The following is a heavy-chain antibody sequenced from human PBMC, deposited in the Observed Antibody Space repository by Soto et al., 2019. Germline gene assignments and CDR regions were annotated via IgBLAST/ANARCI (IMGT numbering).Heavy chain of an antibody. CDR3: ARGPRIFYPGYYYYYYGMDV. CDR2: IKQDGSEK. Sequence: GGSLRLSCAASGFTFGSYWMSWVRQAPGKGLEWVANIKQDGSEKYYVDSVKGRFTISRDNAKNSLYLQMNSLRAEDTAVYYCARGPRIFYPGYYYYYYGMDVWGQGTTVTVSS. CDR1: GFTFGSYW. D-gene: IGHD2-8*01. J-gene: IGHJ6*02. V-gene: IGHV3-7*05.